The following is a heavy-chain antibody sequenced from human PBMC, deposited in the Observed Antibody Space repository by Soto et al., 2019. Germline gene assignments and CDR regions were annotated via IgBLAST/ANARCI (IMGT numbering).Heavy chain of an antibody. CDR3: ARHVGGSNWFVP. V-gene: IGHV1-18*01. CDR2: ISAYNGNT. D-gene: IGHD3-10*01. CDR1: GYTFTSYG. Sequence: ASVKVSCKASGYTFTSYGISWVRQAPGQGLEWMGWISAYNGNTNYAQKLQGRVTISVDTSKNQFSLKLSSVTAADTAVYYCARHVGGSNWFVPWGQGTLVTVSS. J-gene: IGHJ5*02.